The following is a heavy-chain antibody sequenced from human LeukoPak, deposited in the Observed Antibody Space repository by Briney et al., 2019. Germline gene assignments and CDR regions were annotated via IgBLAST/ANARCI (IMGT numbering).Heavy chain of an antibody. Sequence: EASVKVSCKASGGTFSSYAISWVRQAPGQGLEWMGGIIPIFGTASYAQKFQGRVTITADESTSTAYMGLSSLRSEDTAVYYCARDIGGYSSSSDYWGQGTLVTVFS. V-gene: IGHV1-69*13. CDR2: IIPIFGTA. CDR3: ARDIGGYSSSSDY. D-gene: IGHD6-6*01. J-gene: IGHJ4*02. CDR1: GGTFSSYA.